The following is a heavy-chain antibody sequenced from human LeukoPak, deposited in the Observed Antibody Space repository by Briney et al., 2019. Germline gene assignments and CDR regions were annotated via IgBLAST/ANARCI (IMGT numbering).Heavy chain of an antibody. Sequence: ASVKVSCKTSGYTFTDYYMHWVRQAPGQGLEWMGWINPNSGGTKYSQKFQDRVTMTRDTSISTAYMELSSLIADDTAVYYCARSSPISVTAAREPHHFWGQGTLVTVSS. CDR1: GYTFTDYY. J-gene: IGHJ4*02. D-gene: IGHD1-14*01. CDR3: ARSSPISVTAAREPHHF. V-gene: IGHV1-2*02. CDR2: INPNSGGT.